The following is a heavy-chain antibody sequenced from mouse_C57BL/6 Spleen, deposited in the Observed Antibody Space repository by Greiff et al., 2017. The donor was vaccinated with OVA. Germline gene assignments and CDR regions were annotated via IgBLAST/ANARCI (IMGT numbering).Heavy chain of an antibody. CDR3: AREGDSAY. J-gene: IGHJ3*01. V-gene: IGHV1-7*01. D-gene: IGHD3-3*01. CDR1: GYTFSSYW. Sequence: QVQLQQAGAGLAKTGAPGKRSCQGFGYTFSSYWMKWGKKRPGQGLEWIGYINPSSGYTKYNQKFKDKATLTADKSSSTAYMQLSSLTYEDSAVYYCAREGDSAYWGQGTLVTVSA. CDR2: INPSSGYT.